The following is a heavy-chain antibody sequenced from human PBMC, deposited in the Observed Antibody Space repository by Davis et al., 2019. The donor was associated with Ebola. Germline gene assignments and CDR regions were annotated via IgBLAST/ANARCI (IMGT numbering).Heavy chain of an antibody. CDR2: INPNSGGT. Sequence: ASVKVSCKASGYTFTGYYMHWVRQAPGQGLEWMGWINPNSGGTNYAQKFQGWVTMTRDTSISTAYMELSRLRSDDTAVYYCARGRPVSSSSSWGIYYYYYGMDVWGQGTTVTVSS. J-gene: IGHJ6*02. CDR1: GYTFTGYY. CDR3: ARGRPVSSSSSWGIYYYYYGMDV. D-gene: IGHD6-6*01. V-gene: IGHV1-2*04.